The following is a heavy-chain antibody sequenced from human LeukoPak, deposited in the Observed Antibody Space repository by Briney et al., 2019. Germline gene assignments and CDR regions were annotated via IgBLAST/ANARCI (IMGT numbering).Heavy chain of an antibody. D-gene: IGHD6-13*01. Sequence: SETLSLTRAVYGGSFSGYYWSWIRQPPGKGLEWIGEINHSGSTNYNPSLRSRVTISVDTSKNQFSLKLSSVTAADTAVYYCARGSSSWYGRPFDYWGQGTLVTVSS. CDR2: INHSGST. CDR1: GGSFSGYY. V-gene: IGHV4-34*01. J-gene: IGHJ4*02. CDR3: ARGSSSWYGRPFDY.